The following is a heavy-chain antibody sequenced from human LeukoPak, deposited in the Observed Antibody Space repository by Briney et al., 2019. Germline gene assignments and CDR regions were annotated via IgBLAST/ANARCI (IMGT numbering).Heavy chain of an antibody. J-gene: IGHJ4*02. D-gene: IGHD2-8*01. V-gene: IGHV1-2*02. CDR2: INPNSGGT. Sequence: ASVKVSCKSSGYTFTGNYMRWVRQAPGQGLEWMGWINPNSGGTNYAQKFQGRVTMTSDTSISTAYMELSSLRSDDTAVYFCAREYCTDGVCYKAHDYWGQGTLVTVSS. CDR1: GYTFTGNY. CDR3: AREYCTDGVCYKAHDY.